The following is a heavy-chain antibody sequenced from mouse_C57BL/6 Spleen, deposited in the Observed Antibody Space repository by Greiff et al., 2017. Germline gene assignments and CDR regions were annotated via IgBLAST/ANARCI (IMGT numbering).Heavy chain of an antibody. CDR3: AQIFQDGSSYSYLDY. J-gene: IGHJ2*01. D-gene: IGHD1-1*01. CDR1: GYTFTSYW. CDR2: IDPSDSYT. Sequence: VQLQQPGAELVMPGASVKLSCKASGYTFTSYWMHWVKQRPGQGLEWIGEIDPSDSYTNYNQKFKGKSTLTVDKSSSTAYMQLSSLTSEDSAVYYCAQIFQDGSSYSYLDYWGQGTTLTVSS. V-gene: IGHV1-69*01.